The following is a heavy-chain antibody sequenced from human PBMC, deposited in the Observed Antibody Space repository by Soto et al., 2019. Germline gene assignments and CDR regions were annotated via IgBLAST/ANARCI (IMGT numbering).Heavy chain of an antibody. D-gene: IGHD2-15*01. CDR3: AREYVVVVAATRYYYYGLDV. CDR1: GGTFSSYA. J-gene: IGHJ6*02. CDR2: IIPIFGTA. V-gene: IGHV1-69*01. Sequence: QVQLVQSGAEVKKPGSSVKVSCKASGGTFSSYAISWVRQAPGQGLEWMGGIIPIFGTANYAQKFQGRVTITADESTSTAYMELSSLRSEDTAVYYCAREYVVVVAATRYYYYGLDVWGQGTTVTVSS.